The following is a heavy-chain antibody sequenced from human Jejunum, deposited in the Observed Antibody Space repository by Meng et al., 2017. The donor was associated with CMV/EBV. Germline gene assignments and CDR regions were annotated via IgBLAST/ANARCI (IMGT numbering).Heavy chain of an antibody. D-gene: IGHD2-2*01. V-gene: IGHV4-4*07. CDR3: AREKSSCTSSTCYGVDS. J-gene: IGHJ4*02. CDR2: IHTSGTT. Sequence: QVPLKESVPGLVNPSEPLSLTCTVSDGSISSYDGSWIRKSAGKGLEWIGRIHTSGTTNYNPSLKSRVTLSLDTSKDQFSLKLTSVTAADTAVYYCAREKSSCTSSTCYGVDSWGQGTLVTVSS. CDR1: DGSISSYD.